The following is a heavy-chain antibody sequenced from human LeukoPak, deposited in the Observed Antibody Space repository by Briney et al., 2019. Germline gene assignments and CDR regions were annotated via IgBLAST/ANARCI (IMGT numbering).Heavy chain of an antibody. CDR1: GGSNSGYF. V-gene: IGHV4-4*07. Sequence: SETLSLTCIVSGGSNSGYFWSWIRQPAGKGLEWIGHMETSGHTNYNSSLMSRVTMSVDTSKNQFSLRLTSVTAADTAVYYCARHWSHSVAQFGRSFWFDPWGQGTLVTVSS. D-gene: IGHD2-15*01. J-gene: IGHJ5*02. CDR2: METSGHT. CDR3: ARHWSHSVAQFGRSFWFDP.